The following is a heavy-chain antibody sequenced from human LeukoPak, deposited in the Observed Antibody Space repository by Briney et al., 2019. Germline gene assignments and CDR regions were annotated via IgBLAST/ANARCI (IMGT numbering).Heavy chain of an antibody. CDR2: ISSSGSSI. J-gene: IGHJ4*02. CDR1: GFTFSSYE. Sequence: GGSLRLSCAASGFTFSSYEMNWVRQAPGKGLEWVSYISSSGSSIYYADSVKGRFTISRDNAKNSLYLQMNSLRAEDTAVYYCARRYCSSTSCLFDCWSQGTLVTVSS. V-gene: IGHV3-48*03. D-gene: IGHD2-2*01. CDR3: ARRYCSSTSCLFDC.